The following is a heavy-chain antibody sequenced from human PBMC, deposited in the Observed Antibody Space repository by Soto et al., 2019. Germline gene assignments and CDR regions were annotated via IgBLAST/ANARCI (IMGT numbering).Heavy chain of an antibody. D-gene: IGHD1-1*01. Sequence: AXVKVSCKASGYTFTSYDIHWVRQATGQGLEWMGWMNPNSGNTGYAQKFQGRVTMTRNTSISTAYMELSSLRSEDTAVYYCARGPDWNDAHDYWGQGTLVTVSS. CDR3: ARGPDWNDAHDY. J-gene: IGHJ4*02. V-gene: IGHV1-8*01. CDR2: MNPNSGNT. CDR1: GYTFTSYD.